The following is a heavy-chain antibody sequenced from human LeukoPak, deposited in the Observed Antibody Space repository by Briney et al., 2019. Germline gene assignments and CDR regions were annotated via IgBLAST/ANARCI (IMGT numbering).Heavy chain of an antibody. CDR1: GFTFSRYA. Sequence: PGGSLRISCVASGFTFSRYAMTWVRQAPGKGLEWVSVISGSDSRTDYADSVKGRFTISRDNSKNTLYLQMNSLRAEDTAVYYCARELWFGEAGYFDYWGQGTLVTVSS. V-gene: IGHV3-23*01. CDR3: ARELWFGEAGYFDY. J-gene: IGHJ4*02. CDR2: ISGSDSRT. D-gene: IGHD3-10*01.